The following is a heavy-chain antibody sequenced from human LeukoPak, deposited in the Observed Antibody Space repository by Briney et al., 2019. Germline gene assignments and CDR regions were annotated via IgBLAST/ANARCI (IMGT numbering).Heavy chain of an antibody. CDR2: ISSSGSTI. CDR1: GFTFSDYY. Sequence: GGSLRLSCAASGFTFSDYYMSWIRLAPGKGLEWVSYISSSGSTIYYADSVKGRFTISRDNAKNSLYLQMNSLRAEDTAVYYCARDPKHYHYYYYMDVWGKGTTVTVSS. V-gene: IGHV3-11*04. CDR3: ARDPKHYHYYYYMDV. J-gene: IGHJ6*03.